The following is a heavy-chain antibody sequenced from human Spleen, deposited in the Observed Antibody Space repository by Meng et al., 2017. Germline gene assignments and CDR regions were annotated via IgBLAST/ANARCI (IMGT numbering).Heavy chain of an antibody. Sequence: QVQLVKAGAEVKKPGALVKVSCKASGYTFTDYAMHWVRQAPGQSLEWMGWITPGNGNTKYSQKFQGRLTLTTDTSTSAAFMELSTLRSEDTAVYYCARDFTSGSSGDPWGQGTLVTVSS. D-gene: IGHD6-19*01. CDR3: ARDFTSGSSGDP. CDR1: GYTFTDYA. J-gene: IGHJ5*02. CDR2: ITPGNGNT. V-gene: IGHV1-3*01.